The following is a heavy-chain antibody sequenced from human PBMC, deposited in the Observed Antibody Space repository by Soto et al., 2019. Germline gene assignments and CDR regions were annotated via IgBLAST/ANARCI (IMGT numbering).Heavy chain of an antibody. Sequence: PGGSLRLSCAASGFTVSSNYMSWVRQAPGKGLEWVSVIYSGGSTYYADSVKGRFTISRDNSKNTLYLQMNSLRAEDTAVYYCARDTAYHYGDYGYYGMDVWGQGTTVTVSS. CDR1: GFTVSSNY. CDR2: IYSGGST. D-gene: IGHD4-17*01. CDR3: ARDTAYHYGDYGYYGMDV. V-gene: IGHV3-53*01. J-gene: IGHJ6*02.